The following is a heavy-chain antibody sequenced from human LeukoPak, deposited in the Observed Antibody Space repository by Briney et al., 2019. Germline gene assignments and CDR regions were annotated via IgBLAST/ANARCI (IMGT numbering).Heavy chain of an antibody. J-gene: IGHJ4*02. CDR2: ISENGDKI. CDR1: GFTFRHYA. CDR3: AKSDYSDSSGFAPLFDC. Sequence: PGGSLRLSCAASGFTFRHYAMSWVRQAPGKGLEGVSGISENGDKIYYADSVKGRFTISRDNSKSTLHLQMNSLRGEDTAVYYWAKSDYSDSSGFAPLFDCWGQGTQVTVSS. V-gene: IGHV3-23*01. D-gene: IGHD3-22*01.